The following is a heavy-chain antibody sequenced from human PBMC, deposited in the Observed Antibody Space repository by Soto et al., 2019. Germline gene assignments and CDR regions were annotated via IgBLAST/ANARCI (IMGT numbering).Heavy chain of an antibody. CDR1: GFTFSSYS. CDR3: ARYYYDSSGYQEYFDY. Sequence: GGSLRLSCAASGFTFSSYSMNWVRQAPGKGLEWVSYISSSSSTIYYADSVKGRFTISRDNAKNSLYLQMNSLRAEDTAVYYCARYYYDSSGYQEYFDYWGQGTLVTVSS. J-gene: IGHJ4*02. V-gene: IGHV3-48*01. CDR2: ISSSSSTI. D-gene: IGHD3-22*01.